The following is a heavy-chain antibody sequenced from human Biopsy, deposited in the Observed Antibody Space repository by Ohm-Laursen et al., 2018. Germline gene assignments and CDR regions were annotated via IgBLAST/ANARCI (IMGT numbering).Heavy chain of an antibody. D-gene: IGHD3-3*01. CDR2: ISYTGYT. Sequence: SDTLSLTCTVSGGSFTGHYWSWIRQPPGKGLEWIGHISYTGYTSYKSSLKSRVTISVDTSKNHFSLNLRSVTAADTAVYSCARLGNFWNAEDGLDLWGLGTMVTVSS. J-gene: IGHJ3*01. V-gene: IGHV4-59*08. CDR1: GGSFTGHY. CDR3: ARLGNFWNAEDGLDL.